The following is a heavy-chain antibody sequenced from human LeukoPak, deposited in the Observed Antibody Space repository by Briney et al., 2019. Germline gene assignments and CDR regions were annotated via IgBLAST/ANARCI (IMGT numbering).Heavy chain of an antibody. J-gene: IGHJ4*02. Sequence: GGSLRLSCAASGFNFSNYSMNWVRQAPGKGVEGCSYISISGSTIYYAHSVEGRFTISRDNANNSLYLHRNRLRADDTSVYSCVKIAAAGRGPGDYWGQGTLVTVSS. CDR1: GFNFSNYS. V-gene: IGHV3-48*04. D-gene: IGHD6-13*01. CDR2: ISISGSTI. CDR3: VKIAAAGRGPGDY.